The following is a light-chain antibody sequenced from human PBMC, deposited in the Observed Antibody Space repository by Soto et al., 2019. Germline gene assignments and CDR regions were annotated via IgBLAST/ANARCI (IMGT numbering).Light chain of an antibody. CDR2: GNS. Sequence: QSVLTQPPSVSGAPGQRVTIPCTGSSSNIGAGYDVHWYQQLPGTAPKVLIYGNSNRPSGVPDRISGSKSGTSASLAITGLQAEDEADYYCQSYDSSLIPVFGGGTQLTVL. CDR3: QSYDSSLIPV. V-gene: IGLV1-40*01. J-gene: IGLJ7*01. CDR1: SSNIGAGYD.